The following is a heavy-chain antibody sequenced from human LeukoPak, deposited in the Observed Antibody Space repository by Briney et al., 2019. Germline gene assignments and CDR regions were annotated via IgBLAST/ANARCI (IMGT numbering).Heavy chain of an antibody. CDR3: ARQVEMATIDAFDI. V-gene: IGHV4-4*07. CDR1: GGSISSYY. J-gene: IGHJ3*02. Sequence: RSETLSLTCTVSGGSISSYYWSWIRQPAGKGLDWIGRIYTSGSTNYNPSLKSRVTISVDTSKNQFSLKLSSVTAADTAVYYCARQVEMATIDAFDIWGQGTVVTVSS. CDR2: IYTSGST. D-gene: IGHD5-24*01.